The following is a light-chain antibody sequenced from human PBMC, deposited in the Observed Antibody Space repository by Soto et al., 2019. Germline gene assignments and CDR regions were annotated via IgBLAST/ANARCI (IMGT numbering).Light chain of an antibody. CDR2: GAS. Sequence: EIVMTQSPVTLSLSPGDRATLSCRASQSVSSDLAWYQQKPGQGPRLLIYGASTRATGIPARFSASGSGTEFTLTISSLQSEDVAVYYCQQYYTTPPTFGGGTKVEIK. V-gene: IGKV3-15*01. CDR1: QSVSSD. J-gene: IGKJ4*01. CDR3: QQYYTTPPT.